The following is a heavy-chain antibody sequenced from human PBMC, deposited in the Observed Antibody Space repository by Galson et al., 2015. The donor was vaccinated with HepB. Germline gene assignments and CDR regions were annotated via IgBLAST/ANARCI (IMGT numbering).Heavy chain of an antibody. CDR3: ARRSRGYYNLY. J-gene: IGHJ4*02. V-gene: IGHV3-11*03. CDR1: GFTFSDYY. D-gene: IGHD1-26*01. Sequence: SLRLSCAASGFTFSDYYMSWIRQAPGKGLEWVSYISGSSSYTNYADSVKGRFTISRDNAKNSLYLQMNSLRAEDTAVYYCARRSRGYYNLYWGQGTLVTVSS. CDR2: ISGSSSYT.